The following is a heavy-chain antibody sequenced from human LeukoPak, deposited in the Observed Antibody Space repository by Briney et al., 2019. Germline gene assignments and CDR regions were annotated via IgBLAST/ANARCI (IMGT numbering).Heavy chain of an antibody. Sequence: SETLSLTCIVSGGSVSSDSYYWVWVRQPPGKGLEWTGSINYSGTTFYSSSLKSRITLSMDASKNRFSLRLTSVTAADTAVYYCARLGTYSGNLFDNWGQGTLVTVSS. D-gene: IGHD1-26*01. J-gene: IGHJ4*02. V-gene: IGHV4-39*01. CDR3: ARLGTYSGNLFDN. CDR1: GGSVSSDSYY. CDR2: INYSGTT.